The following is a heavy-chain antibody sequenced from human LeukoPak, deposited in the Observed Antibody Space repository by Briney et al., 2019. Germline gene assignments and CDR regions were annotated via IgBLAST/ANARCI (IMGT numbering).Heavy chain of an antibody. CDR3: ARAPRAPWPSPFDY. J-gene: IGHJ4*02. D-gene: IGHD2-2*01. Sequence: PSQTLSLTCAVSGGSISSGGYSWGWIRQPPGKGLEWIGYIHHSGSTYYNPSLKSRVTISVDRSKNQFSLKLSSVTAADTAVYYCARAPRAPWPSPFDYWGQGTLVTVSS. V-gene: IGHV4-30-2*01. CDR2: IHHSGST. CDR1: GGSISSGGYS.